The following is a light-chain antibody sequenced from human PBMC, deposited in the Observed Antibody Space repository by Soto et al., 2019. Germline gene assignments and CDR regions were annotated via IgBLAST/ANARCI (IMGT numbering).Light chain of an antibody. Sequence: QSVLTQPPSVSAAPGQKVTISCSGSSSNIGNNYVSWYQQLPGTAPKLLIYNNNKRPSGIPDRFSGSKSGTSATLGITGLQTGDEADYYCGTWDSSLIVYVVFGGGTKLTVL. J-gene: IGLJ2*01. V-gene: IGLV1-51*01. CDR3: GTWDSSLIVYVV. CDR1: SSNIGNNY. CDR2: NNN.